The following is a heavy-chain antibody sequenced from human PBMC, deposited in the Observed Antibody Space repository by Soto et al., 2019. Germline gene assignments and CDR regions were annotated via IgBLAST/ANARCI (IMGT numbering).Heavy chain of an antibody. D-gene: IGHD4-17*01. V-gene: IGHV3-23*01. CDR3: ATYGGDSGGYEDFQR. CDR2: ISGSSDT. J-gene: IGHJ1*01. Sequence: EVQLLESGGGLEPPGGSLRLSCVTSGFTFTSYGMSWVRQAPGKGLEWVSAISGSSDTYYPDSVKGRFTISRDNSRSTLYLQMNSLRAEDTAVYYCATYGGDSGGYEDFQRWGQGGLVTVSS. CDR1: GFTFTSYG.